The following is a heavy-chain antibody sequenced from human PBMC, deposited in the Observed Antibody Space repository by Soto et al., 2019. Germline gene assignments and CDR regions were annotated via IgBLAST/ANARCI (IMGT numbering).Heavy chain of an antibody. Sequence: GESLKICCKGSGYRFTSYWISWVRQMPGKGLEWMGIIYPGDSDTRYSPSFQGQVTISADKSISTAYLQWSSLKASDTAMYYCARKMYSSSWYEYNWFDPRGQGTLVTVSS. D-gene: IGHD6-13*01. CDR2: IYPGDSDT. CDR3: ARKMYSSSWYEYNWFDP. CDR1: GYRFTSYW. J-gene: IGHJ5*02. V-gene: IGHV5-51*01.